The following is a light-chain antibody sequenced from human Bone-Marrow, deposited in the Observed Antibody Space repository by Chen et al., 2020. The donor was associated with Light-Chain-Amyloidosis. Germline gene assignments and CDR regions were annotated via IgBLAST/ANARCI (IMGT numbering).Light chain of an antibody. CDR3: QVWNNPTDHWV. Sequence: SYVLTQTPSVSVAPGQTARITCGGSNIGTQSVHWYQQKPGQAPVLVVYEASDRPSGIPDRFSGSTCGKTATLTISRVEVGDEADYYCQVWNNPTDHWVFGGGTKLTVL. CDR1: NIGTQS. J-gene: IGLJ3*02. CDR2: EAS. V-gene: IGLV3-21*02.